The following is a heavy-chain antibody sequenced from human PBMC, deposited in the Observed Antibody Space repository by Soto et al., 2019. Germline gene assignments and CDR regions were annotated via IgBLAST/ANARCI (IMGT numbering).Heavy chain of an antibody. CDR3: AKDSDYYGSGSYYSLDY. J-gene: IGHJ4*02. CDR2: ISGSGGST. CDR1: GFTFSSYA. V-gene: IGHV3-23*01. D-gene: IGHD3-10*01. Sequence: EVKLLESGGGLVQPGGSLRLSCAASGFTFSSYAMSWVRQAPGKGLEWVTAISGSGGSTYYADSVKGRFTISRDNSKNTLYLQMNSLRAEDTAVYYCAKDSDYYGSGSYYSLDYWGQGTLVTVSS.